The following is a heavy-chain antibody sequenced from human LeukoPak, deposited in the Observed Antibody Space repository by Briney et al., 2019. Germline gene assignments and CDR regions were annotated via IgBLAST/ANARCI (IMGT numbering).Heavy chain of an antibody. V-gene: IGHV3-23*01. CDR3: AKYGVVVGETRPYYFDY. CDR1: GFTFSSYA. J-gene: IGHJ4*02. CDR2: VSGSGGST. D-gene: IGHD2-15*01. Sequence: GGSLRLSCAASGFTFSSYAMTWVRQAPGKGLEWVSTVSGSGGSTYYADSVKGRFTISRDNSKNTLYLQMNSLRAEDTAVYYCAKYGVVVGETRPYYFDYWGQGTLVTVSS.